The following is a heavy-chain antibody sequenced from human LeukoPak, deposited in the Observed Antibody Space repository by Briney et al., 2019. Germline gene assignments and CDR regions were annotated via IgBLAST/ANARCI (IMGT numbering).Heavy chain of an antibody. V-gene: IGHV1-46*01. D-gene: IGHD3-9*01. CDR2: INPSGGST. CDR1: GYTFTSYY. Sequence: ASVKVSCKASGYTFTSYYMHWVRQAPGQGLEWMGIINPSGGSTSYAQKFQGRVTMTRDTSTSTVYMELSNLRSEDTAVYYCARAGRHYDILTGYSYPLLFDYWGQGTLVTVSS. CDR3: ARAGRHYDILTGYSYPLLFDY. J-gene: IGHJ4*02.